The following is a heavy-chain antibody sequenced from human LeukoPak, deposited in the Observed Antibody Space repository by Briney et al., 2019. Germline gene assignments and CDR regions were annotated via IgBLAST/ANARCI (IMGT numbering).Heavy chain of an antibody. CDR1: GGTFSSYA. D-gene: IGHD3-22*01. CDR3: ARLPLRRASGGYYYSFDY. V-gene: IGHV1-69*01. CDR2: IIPIFGTA. J-gene: IGHJ4*02. Sequence: GASVKVSCKASGGTFSSYAISWVRQAPGQGLEWMGGIIPIFGTANYAQKFQGRVTITADESTSTAYMELSSLRSEDTAVFYCARLPLRRASGGYYYSFDYWGQGTLVTVSS.